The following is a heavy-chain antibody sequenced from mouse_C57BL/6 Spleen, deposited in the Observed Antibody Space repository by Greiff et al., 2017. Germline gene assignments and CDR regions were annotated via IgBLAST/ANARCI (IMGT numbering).Heavy chain of an antibody. CDR3: ERDGKEVFGY. CDR2: INPNYGTT. D-gene: IGHD2-1*01. CDR1: GYSFTHYY. V-gene: IGHV1-39*01. J-gene: IGHJ2*01. Sequence: EVQLQQSGPELVKPGASVKISCKASGYSFTHYYMNWVKQRTGKSLEWIGVINPNYGTTSYNQKFKGNATLTVDQSSSTAYMQLNSLTPEESAVYYCERDGKEVFGYWGQGTTLTVAS.